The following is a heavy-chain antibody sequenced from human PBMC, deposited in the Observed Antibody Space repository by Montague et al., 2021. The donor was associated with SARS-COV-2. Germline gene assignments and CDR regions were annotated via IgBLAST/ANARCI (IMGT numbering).Heavy chain of an antibody. J-gene: IGHJ4*02. D-gene: IGHD5-18*01. CDR2: VYYSGNT. V-gene: IGHV4-39*01. CDR1: GGSFSGSSDY. CDR3: ARREYSYGWGD. Sequence: SETLSLTCTVTGGSFSGSSDYWGWIRQSPGKGLEWIASVYYSGNTYYXLSLKGRLTISVDTSKNQFSLKLDSVAAADTALYYCARREYSYGWGDWGQGTLVTVSS.